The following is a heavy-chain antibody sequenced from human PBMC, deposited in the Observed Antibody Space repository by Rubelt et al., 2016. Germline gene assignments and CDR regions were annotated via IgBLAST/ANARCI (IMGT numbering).Heavy chain of an antibody. J-gene: IGHJ4*02. CDR1: GESVSGYY. CDR2: ISHSGST. D-gene: IGHD3-16*01. Sequence: QVQLQQWGAGLFKPSETLSLTCAVYGESVSGYYWSWIRQPPGKGLEWIGEISHSGSTSHNPSLKSRVIISADTSKNQFSLNLTSVTAADTAVYYCARGLYATRMASWGQGTLVTVSS. CDR3: ARGLYATRMAS. V-gene: IGHV4-34*02.